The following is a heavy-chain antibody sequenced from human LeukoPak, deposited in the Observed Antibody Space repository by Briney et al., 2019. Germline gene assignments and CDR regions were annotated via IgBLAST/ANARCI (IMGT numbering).Heavy chain of an antibody. CDR3: ARVSRVYYDSSGYPY. V-gene: IGHV3-48*01. Sequence: GGSLRLSCAASGFTFSTFSMNWVRQAPGKGLEWISYISGSSTTINYADSVKGRFTISRDDAKNSLYLQMNSLRAEDTAVYYCARVSRVYYDSSGYPYWGQGTLVTVSS. J-gene: IGHJ4*02. D-gene: IGHD3-22*01. CDR2: ISGSSTTI. CDR1: GFTFSTFS.